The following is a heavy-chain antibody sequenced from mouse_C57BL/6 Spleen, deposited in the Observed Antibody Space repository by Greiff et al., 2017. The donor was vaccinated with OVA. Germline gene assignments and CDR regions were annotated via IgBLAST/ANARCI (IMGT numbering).Heavy chain of an antibody. CDR1: GFTFSDYY. D-gene: IGHD1-1*01. J-gene: IGHJ2*01. Sequence: EVKLEESGGGLVQPGGSLKLSCAASGFTFSDYYMYWVRQTPEKRLEWVAYISNGGGSTYYPDTVKGRFTISRDNAKNTLYLQMSRLKSEDTAMYYCARQRVGYYFDYWGQGTTLTVSS. CDR3: ARQRVGYYFDY. V-gene: IGHV5-12*01. CDR2: ISNGGGST.